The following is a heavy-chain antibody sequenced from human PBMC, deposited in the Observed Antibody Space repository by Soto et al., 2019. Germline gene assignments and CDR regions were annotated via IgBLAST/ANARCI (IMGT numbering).Heavy chain of an antibody. D-gene: IGHD6-13*01. V-gene: IGHV3-33*01. CDR2: IWYDGSNK. CDR3: ARDLRAAAGTDYFDY. CDR1: GFTFSSYG. J-gene: IGHJ4*02. Sequence: GGSLRLSCAASGFTFSSYGMHWVRQAPGKGLEWVAVIWYDGSNKYYADSVKGRFTISRDNSKNTLYLQMNSLRAEDTAVYYCARDLRAAAGTDYFDYWGQGTLVTVSS.